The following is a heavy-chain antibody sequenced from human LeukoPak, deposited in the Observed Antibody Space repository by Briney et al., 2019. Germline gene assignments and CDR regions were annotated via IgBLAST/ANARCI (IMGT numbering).Heavy chain of an antibody. CDR2: IKQDGSEK. Sequence: GGSLRLSCAASGFTFSSYWMSWVRQAPGKGLEWVANIKQDGSEKYYVDSVKGRFTISRDNAKDSLYLQMNSLRAEDTAVYYCARDIWFGELFRWGQGTLVTVSS. V-gene: IGHV3-7*01. D-gene: IGHD3-10*01. J-gene: IGHJ4*02. CDR1: GFTFSSYW. CDR3: ARDIWFGELFR.